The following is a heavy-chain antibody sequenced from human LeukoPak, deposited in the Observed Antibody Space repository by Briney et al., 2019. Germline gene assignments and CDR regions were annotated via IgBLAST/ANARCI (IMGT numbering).Heavy chain of an antibody. CDR3: AATRGVIGYYYDSSGYDY. D-gene: IGHD3-22*01. V-gene: IGHV1-18*01. Sequence: ASVKVSCKASGYTFTSYGISWVRQAPGQGLEWMGWISAYNGNTNYAQKLQGRVTMTTDTSTSTAYMELRSLRSDDTAVYYCAATRGVIGYYYDSSGYDYWGQGTLVTVSS. CDR2: ISAYNGNT. J-gene: IGHJ4*02. CDR1: GYTFTSYG.